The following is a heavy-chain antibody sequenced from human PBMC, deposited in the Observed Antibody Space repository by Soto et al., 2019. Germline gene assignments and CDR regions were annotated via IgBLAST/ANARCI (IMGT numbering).Heavy chain of an antibody. CDR3: ARDGYDSSGYSSSIDY. J-gene: IGHJ4*02. CDR1: GFTFSSYS. Sequence: GGSLRLSCAASGFTFSSYSMNWVRQAPGKGLEWVSYISGSSTTIYYADSVKGRFTISRDNAKNSLYLQMNSLRAEDTAVYYCARDGYDSSGYSSSIDYWGEGTLVTVSS. CDR2: ISGSSTTI. V-gene: IGHV3-48*01. D-gene: IGHD3-22*01.